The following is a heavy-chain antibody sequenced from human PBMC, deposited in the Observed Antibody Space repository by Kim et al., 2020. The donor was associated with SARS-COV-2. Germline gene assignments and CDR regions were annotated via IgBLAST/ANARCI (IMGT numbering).Heavy chain of an antibody. CDR1: GGSISSSSYY. CDR2: IYYSGST. Sequence: SETLSLICTVSGGSISSSSYYWGWIRQPPGKGLEWIGSIYYSGSTYYNPSLKSRVTISVDTSKNQFSLKLSSVTAADTAVYYCARRLDQLQEPYYYYYGMDVWGQGTTVTVSS. J-gene: IGHJ6*02. V-gene: IGHV4-39*01. D-gene: IGHD4-4*01. CDR3: ARRLDQLQEPYYYYYGMDV.